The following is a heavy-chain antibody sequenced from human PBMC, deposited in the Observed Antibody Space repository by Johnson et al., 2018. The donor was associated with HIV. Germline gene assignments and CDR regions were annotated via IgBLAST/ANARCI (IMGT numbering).Heavy chain of an antibody. CDR3: ARLPSGYSRDGFNV. D-gene: IGHD5-18*01. J-gene: IGHJ3*01. CDR1: GFTFSSYG. Sequence: QVQLVESGGGVVQPGGSLRLSCAASGFTFSSYGMHWVRQAPGKGLEWVAFIRYDGSNKYYADSVQGRFTISRDNSKNTLYLQMNSLGAEDTAVYYCARLPSGYSRDGFNVWGQGTMVTVSS. CDR2: IRYDGSNK. V-gene: IGHV3-30*02.